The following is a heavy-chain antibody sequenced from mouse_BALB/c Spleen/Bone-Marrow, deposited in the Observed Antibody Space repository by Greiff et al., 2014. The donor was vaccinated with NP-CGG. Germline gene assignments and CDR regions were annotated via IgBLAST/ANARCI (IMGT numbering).Heavy chain of an antibody. J-gene: IGHJ2*01. CDR1: GYAFSSYW. CDR2: IYPGDGDT. Sequence: QVQLQQSGAELVRPGSSVKISCKASGYAFSSYWMNWVKQRPGQGLEWIGQIYPGDGDTNYSGKFKGKATLTADESSSTAYMQLSSLASEDSAVYFCAFGNYDFDYWGQGTTLTVSS. V-gene: IGHV1-80*01. CDR3: AFGNYDFDY. D-gene: IGHD2-1*01.